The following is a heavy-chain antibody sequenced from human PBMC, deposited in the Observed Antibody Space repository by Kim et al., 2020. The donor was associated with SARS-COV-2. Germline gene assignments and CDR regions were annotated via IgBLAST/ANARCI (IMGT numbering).Heavy chain of an antibody. V-gene: IGHV1-69*04. J-gene: IGHJ4*02. Sequence: SVKVSCKASGGTFSSYAISWVRQAPGQGLEWMGRIIPILGIANYAQKFQGRVTITADKSTSTAYMELSSLRSEDTAVYYCARDVISNNFFDYWGQGTLVTVSS. CDR3: ARDVISNNFFDY. D-gene: IGHD1-1*01. CDR1: GGTFSSYA. CDR2: IIPILGIA.